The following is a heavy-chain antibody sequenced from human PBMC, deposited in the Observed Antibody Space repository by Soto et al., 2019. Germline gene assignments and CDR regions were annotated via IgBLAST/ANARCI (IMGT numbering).Heavy chain of an antibody. Sequence: QVQLVESGGGVVQPGRSLRLSCAASGFTFSSYVVYWVRQAPGKGLELVSVISYDGSNKYYVDSVKGRLTISRDNSNNTLYLQMNSLRAEETAVYECAREALAYCSSASCYGMDVWGQGTTVTVS. J-gene: IGHJ6*02. CDR1: GFTFSSYV. CDR2: ISYDGSNK. V-gene: IGHV3-30-3*01. D-gene: IGHD2-2*01. CDR3: AREALAYCSSASCYGMDV.